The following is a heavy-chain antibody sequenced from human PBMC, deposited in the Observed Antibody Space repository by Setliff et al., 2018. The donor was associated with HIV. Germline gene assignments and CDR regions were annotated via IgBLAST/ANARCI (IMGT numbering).Heavy chain of an antibody. V-gene: IGHV3-49*04. J-gene: IGHJ4*02. D-gene: IGHD1-26*01. CDR1: GFAFGDYA. Sequence: PGGSLRLSCTGSGFAFGDYAMTWVRQAPGKGLEWVGFIRGKAYGGTTEYAASVKARFSISRDDSKNSLYLQMNSLKTEDTAVYYCARSRTSVGDTDFDYWGQGTLVTVSS. CDR3: ARSRTSVGDTDFDY. CDR2: IRGKAYGGTT.